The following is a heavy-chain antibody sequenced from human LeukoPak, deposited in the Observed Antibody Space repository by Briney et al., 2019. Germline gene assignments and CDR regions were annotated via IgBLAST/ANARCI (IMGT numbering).Heavy chain of an antibody. Sequence: GGSLRLSCAASGFTFDDYGMSWVRQAPGKGLEWVSGINWNGGSTGYADSVKGRFTISRDNANNSMYLQMNSLRAEDTALYHCARGGYGDYAFDIWGQGTMVTVSS. CDR2: INWNGGST. CDR3: ARGGYGDYAFDI. D-gene: IGHD4-17*01. V-gene: IGHV3-20*01. CDR1: GFTFDDYG. J-gene: IGHJ3*02.